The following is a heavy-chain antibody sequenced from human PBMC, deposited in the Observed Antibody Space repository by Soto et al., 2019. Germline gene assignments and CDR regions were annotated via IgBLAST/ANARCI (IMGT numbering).Heavy chain of an antibody. CDR2: IYYSGST. D-gene: IGHD5-18*01. CDR1: GGSISSYY. J-gene: IGHJ3*02. Sequence: QVQLQESGPGLVKPSETLSLTCTVSGGSISSYYWSWIRQPPGKGLEWIGYIYYSGSTNYNPSLKSRVTISVDTSKNQFSLKLSSVTAADTAVYYCARAPHSHIDAFDIWGQGTMVTVSS. CDR3: ARAPHSHIDAFDI. V-gene: IGHV4-59*01.